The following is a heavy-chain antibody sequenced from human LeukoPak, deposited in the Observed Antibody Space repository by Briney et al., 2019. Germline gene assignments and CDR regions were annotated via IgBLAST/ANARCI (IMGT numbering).Heavy chain of an antibody. V-gene: IGHV3-11*01. D-gene: IGHD3-22*01. J-gene: IGHJ4*02. Sequence: GGSLRLSCAASGFTFSDYYMSWIRQAPGKGLEWVSYISSSGSTIYYADSVKGRFTISRDNAKSSLYLQMNSLRAEDTAVYYCASDPARDYYDTSGYFRWVDYWGQGTLVTVSS. CDR3: ASDPARDYYDTSGYFRWVDY. CDR2: ISSSGSTI. CDR1: GFTFSDYY.